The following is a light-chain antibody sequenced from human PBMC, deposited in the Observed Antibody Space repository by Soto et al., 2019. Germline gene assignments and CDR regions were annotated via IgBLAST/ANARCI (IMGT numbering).Light chain of an antibody. CDR1: QSVSSK. CDR2: GAS. Sequence: ETVMTQSPATLSLSPGERATLSCRASQSVSSKLVWYQQKPGQAPRLLIYGASTRATGIPARFRGSGSGTEFTLTIDSLQSEDFAVYYCQQYNDWPPAFGGGTKVDIK. J-gene: IGKJ4*01. CDR3: QQYNDWPPA. V-gene: IGKV3-15*01.